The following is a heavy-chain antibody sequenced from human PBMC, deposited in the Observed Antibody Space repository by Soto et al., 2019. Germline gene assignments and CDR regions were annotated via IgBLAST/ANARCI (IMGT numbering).Heavy chain of an antibody. J-gene: IGHJ6*02. CDR3: ARDLDIVLVPAEGYYGMDV. Sequence: GASVKVSCKASGYTFTSYGLSWVRQAPGQGLEWMGRISAYNYNTNYAQKLQGRVTMTTDTSTSTAYMELRSLRSDDTAVYYCARDLDIVLVPAEGYYGMDVWGQGTTVTVSS. D-gene: IGHD2-2*03. CDR2: ISAYNYNT. CDR1: GYTFTSYG. V-gene: IGHV1-18*01.